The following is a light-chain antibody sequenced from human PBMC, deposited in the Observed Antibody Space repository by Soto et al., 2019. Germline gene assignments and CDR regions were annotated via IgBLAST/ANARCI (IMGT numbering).Light chain of an antibody. CDR3: QQYGRQYT. Sequence: EIVLTQSPGTLSLSPGERATLSCRASQTISSSYLAWYQQKPGQAPRLLIYHSSSRATAIPDRFSGSGSGTDFTLTISRLEPEDFAVYYCQQYGRQYTFGKGTKLEI. CDR1: QTISSSY. V-gene: IGKV3-20*01. CDR2: HSS. J-gene: IGKJ2*01.